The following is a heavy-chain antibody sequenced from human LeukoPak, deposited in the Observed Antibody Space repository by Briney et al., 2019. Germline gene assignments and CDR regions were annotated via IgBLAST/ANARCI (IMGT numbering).Heavy chain of an antibody. D-gene: IGHD1-26*01. CDR2: ISGNGDNT. V-gene: IGHV3-23*01. CDR3: AKDIRVGATRGELDY. Sequence: PGGSLRLSCAASGFTFSSYAMSWVRQAPGKGLEWVSAISGNGDNTYYADSVKGRFTISRDNSKNTLYLQMNSLRAEDTAVYYCAKDIRVGATRGELDYWGQGTLVTVSS. J-gene: IGHJ4*02. CDR1: GFTFSSYA.